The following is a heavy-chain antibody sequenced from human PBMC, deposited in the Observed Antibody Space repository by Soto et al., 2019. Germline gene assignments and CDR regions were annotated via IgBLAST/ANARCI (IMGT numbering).Heavy chain of an antibody. CDR2: INEDGSEK. CDR3: ACRTFGGQFHY. J-gene: IGHJ4*02. CDR1: GFTFNTYW. V-gene: IGHV3-7*03. Sequence: EVQLVESGGGLVQPGESLRLSCAASGFTFNTYWMSWVRQAPGKGLEWVANINEDGSEKYYVDSVKGRFTISRDNAKNSLYLQMNSLRADDTAVYYCACRTFGGQFHYWGQGTLVTVSS. D-gene: IGHD3-16*01.